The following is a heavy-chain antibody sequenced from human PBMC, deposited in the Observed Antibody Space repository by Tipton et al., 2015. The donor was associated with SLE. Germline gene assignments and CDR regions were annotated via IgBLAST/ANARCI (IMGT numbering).Heavy chain of an antibody. V-gene: IGHV4-34*01. Sequence: LRLSCAVYGGSFSGYYWSWLRQPPGKGLEWIGEINQSGSTNYNPSLKSRVTISVDTSKNQFSLKLSSVTAADTAVYYCARLTIFGVVIIGNYYYYMDVWGKGTTVTVSS. D-gene: IGHD3-3*01. CDR3: ARLTIFGVVIIGNYYYYMDV. J-gene: IGHJ6*03. CDR1: GGSFSGYY. CDR2: INQSGST.